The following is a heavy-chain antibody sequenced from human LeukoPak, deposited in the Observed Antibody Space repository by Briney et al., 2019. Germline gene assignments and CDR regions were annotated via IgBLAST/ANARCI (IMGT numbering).Heavy chain of an antibody. V-gene: IGHV4-4*07. CDR2: ISASGNT. Sequence: SEALSLTCSVSGDSLSTYYWAWIRQSAGKGLEWIGRISASGNTQYNPPLKSRVTMSVDTSNNQFSLKLTSVTAADTAVYYCARDSGGSYSVWGQGTLVTVSS. CDR1: GDSLSTYY. J-gene: IGHJ4*02. D-gene: IGHD1-26*01. CDR3: ARDSGGSYSV.